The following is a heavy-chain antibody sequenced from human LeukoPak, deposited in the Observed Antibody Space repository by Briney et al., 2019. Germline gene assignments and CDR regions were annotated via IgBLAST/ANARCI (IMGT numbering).Heavy chain of an antibody. CDR3: ARDDYSTSFNF. V-gene: IGHV3-23*01. D-gene: IGHD6-6*01. J-gene: IGHJ4*02. CDR1: GFTFDDYA. Sequence: GRSLRLSCAASGFTFDDYAMHLVRQAPGKGLEWVSAISGSGGSTYYADSVKGRFTISRDNSKNTLYLQMNSLRAEDTALFYCARDDYSTSFNFWGQGTLVTVSS. CDR2: ISGSGGST.